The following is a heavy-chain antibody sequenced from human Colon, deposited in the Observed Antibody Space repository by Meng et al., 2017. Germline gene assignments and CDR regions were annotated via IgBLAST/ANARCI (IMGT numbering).Heavy chain of an antibody. Sequence: QVQLQQWGAGLLKPSETLSLPCAVYGGSFSGYSWSWIRQPPGKGLEWIGEINHTGNTSYNPSLKSRLTISVVTSKNQFSLNLSSVTAADTALYYCARSVRLGVAGKSGAYWGQGTLVTVSS. V-gene: IGHV4-34*01. CDR2: INHTGNT. J-gene: IGHJ4*02. CDR1: GGSFSGYS. CDR3: ARSVRLGVAGKSGAY. D-gene: IGHD6-19*01.